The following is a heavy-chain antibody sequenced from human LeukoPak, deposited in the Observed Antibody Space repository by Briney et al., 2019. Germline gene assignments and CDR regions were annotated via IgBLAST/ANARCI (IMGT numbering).Heavy chain of an antibody. J-gene: IGHJ4*02. D-gene: IGHD5-12*01. CDR1: GFTVSSNY. CDR3: ARDGSGYSGGLGY. Sequence: TGGSLRLSCAASGFTVSSNYMSWVRQAPGKGLVWVSRINSDGRSTTYADSVKGRFTISRDNARNTVYMQMSSLRAEDTAVYYCARDGSGYSGGLGYWGQGTLVTVSS. CDR2: INSDGRST. V-gene: IGHV3-74*01.